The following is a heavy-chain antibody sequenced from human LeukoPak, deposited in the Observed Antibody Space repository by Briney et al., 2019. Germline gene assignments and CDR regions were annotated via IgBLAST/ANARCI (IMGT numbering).Heavy chain of an antibody. D-gene: IGHD6-19*01. Sequence: GGSLRLSCAASGFTFSSYWMHWVRRAPGKGLVWVSRINSDGSRTSNADSVKGRFTISRDNAKNTLYLQMNSLRAEDTAVYYCAKETVAGLDYWGQGTLVTVSS. CDR1: GFTFSSYW. CDR3: AKETVAGLDY. CDR2: INSDGSRT. J-gene: IGHJ4*02. V-gene: IGHV3-74*01.